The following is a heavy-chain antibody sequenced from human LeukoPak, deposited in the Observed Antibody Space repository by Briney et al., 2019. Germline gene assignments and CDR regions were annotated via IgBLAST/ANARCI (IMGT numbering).Heavy chain of an antibody. Sequence: GGSLRLSCAASGFTFSSYAMSWARQAPGKGLEWVSVISTSGGSTYYADSVKGRFTISRDTSKNTLCLQMNSLRAEDTALYYCAKVRDTRDWYKDAFDIWGQGTRVTVSS. J-gene: IGHJ3*02. CDR3: AKVRDTRDWYKDAFDI. V-gene: IGHV3-23*01. CDR1: GFTFSSYA. CDR2: ISTSGGST. D-gene: IGHD3/OR15-3a*01.